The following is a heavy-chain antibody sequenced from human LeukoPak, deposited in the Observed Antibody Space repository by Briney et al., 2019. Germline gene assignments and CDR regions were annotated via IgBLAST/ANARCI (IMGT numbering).Heavy chain of an antibody. CDR2: IREDGSDK. D-gene: IGHD3-3*01. V-gene: IGHV3-7*01. Sequence: GGSLRLSCAASGFIFKDYWMTWVRQVPGKGLEWVANIREDGSDKYYVDSVKGRFTISRDNAKNSLYLQMNSLRAEDTAVYYCAGLRFLEWLLFGENYYYMDVWGKGTTVTVSS. CDR1: GFIFKDYW. CDR3: AGLRFLEWLLFGENYYYMDV. J-gene: IGHJ6*03.